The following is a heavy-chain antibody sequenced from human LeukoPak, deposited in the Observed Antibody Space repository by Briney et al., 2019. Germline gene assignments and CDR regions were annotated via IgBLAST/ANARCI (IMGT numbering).Heavy chain of an antibody. D-gene: IGHD1-26*01. V-gene: IGHV3-66*01. J-gene: IGHJ4*02. Sequence: PGGSLRLSCAASGFTVSSNYMSWVRRAPGKGLEWVSVIYSGGSTYYADSVKGRFTISRDNSKNTLYLQMNSLRAEDTAVYYCARENSGSYYGYFHYWGQGTLVTVSS. CDR1: GFTVSSNY. CDR3: ARENSGSYYGYFHY. CDR2: IYSGGST.